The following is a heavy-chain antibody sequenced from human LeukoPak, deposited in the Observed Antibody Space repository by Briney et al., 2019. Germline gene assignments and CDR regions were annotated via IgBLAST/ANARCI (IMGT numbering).Heavy chain of an antibody. CDR2: IYRNGNT. Sequence: SGTLSLTCAVSGASISSTNWWSWVRQPPGKGLEWIGEIYRNGNTNFNPPLKSRVTISVDKSKNQFSLKVRSVTAADTAVYYCARVQFSSGSLDYWGQGTLVTVSS. CDR3: ARVQFSSGSLDY. J-gene: IGHJ4*02. CDR1: GASISSTNW. D-gene: IGHD6-19*01. V-gene: IGHV4-4*02.